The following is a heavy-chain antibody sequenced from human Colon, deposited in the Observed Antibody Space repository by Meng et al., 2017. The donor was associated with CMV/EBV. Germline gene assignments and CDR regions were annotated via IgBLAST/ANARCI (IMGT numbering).Heavy chain of an antibody. CDR2: INPNSGGT. CDR3: ARVLGEHGGYDFWSGLFDP. Sequence: FTGYYMQWVRQDPGQGLEWMGWINPNSGGTNYAQKFQGRVTMTRDTSISTAYMELSRLRSDDTAVYYCARVLGEHGGYDFWSGLFDPWGQGTLVTVSS. J-gene: IGHJ5*02. CDR1: FTGYY. V-gene: IGHV1-2*02. D-gene: IGHD3-3*01.